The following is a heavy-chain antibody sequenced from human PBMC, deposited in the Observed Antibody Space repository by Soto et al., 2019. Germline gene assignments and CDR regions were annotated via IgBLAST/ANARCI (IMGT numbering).Heavy chain of an antibody. CDR3: ARDNGIAVAGGYYYYYYMDV. Sequence: PGGSLRLSCAASGFTFSSYWMSWVRQAPGKGLEWVANIKQDGSEKYYVDSVKGRFTISRDNAKNSLHLQMNSLRAEDTAVYYWARDNGIAVAGGYYYYYYMDVWGKGTTVTVSS. CDR2: IKQDGSEK. CDR1: GFTFSSYW. V-gene: IGHV3-7*01. J-gene: IGHJ6*03. D-gene: IGHD6-19*01.